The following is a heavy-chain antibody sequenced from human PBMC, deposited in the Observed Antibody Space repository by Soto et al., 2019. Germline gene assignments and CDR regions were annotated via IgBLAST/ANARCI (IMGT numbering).Heavy chain of an antibody. D-gene: IGHD5-18*01. Sequence: SVKVSCKASGGTFSSYAISWVRQAPGQGLEWMGGIIPIFGTANYAQKFQGRVTITADESTSTAYMELSSLRSEDTAVYYCARGRRGYSYGYPIYYYGMDVWGQGTTVTVSS. CDR3: ARGRRGYSYGYPIYYYGMDV. J-gene: IGHJ6*02. CDR1: GGTFSSYA. CDR2: IIPIFGTA. V-gene: IGHV1-69*13.